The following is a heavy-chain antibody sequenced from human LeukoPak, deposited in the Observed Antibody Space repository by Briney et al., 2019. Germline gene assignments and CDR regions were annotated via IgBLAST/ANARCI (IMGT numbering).Heavy chain of an antibody. CDR3: AGDYYDSSGKDAFDI. J-gene: IGHJ3*02. V-gene: IGHV3-30-3*01. Sequence: GRSLRLSCAASGFTFSRYAMHWVRQAPGKGLEWVAVISYDGSNKYYADSVKGRFTISRDNSKNTLYLQMNSLRAEDTAVYYCAGDYYDSSGKDAFDIWGQGTMVTVSS. CDR1: GFTFSRYA. D-gene: IGHD3-22*01. CDR2: ISYDGSNK.